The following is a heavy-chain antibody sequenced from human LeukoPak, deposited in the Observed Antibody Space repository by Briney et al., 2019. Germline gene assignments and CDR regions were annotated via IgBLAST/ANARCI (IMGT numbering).Heavy chain of an antibody. D-gene: IGHD6-19*01. Sequence: TGGSLRLSCAASGFTFSSYWMSWVRQAPGKGLEWVANIKQDGSEKYYVDSVKGRFTISRDNAKNSLYLQMNSLRAEDTAVYYCARDSYSSGWYSHYFDYWGQGTLVTVSS. V-gene: IGHV3-7*01. J-gene: IGHJ4*02. CDR3: ARDSYSSGWYSHYFDY. CDR2: IKQDGSEK. CDR1: GFTFSSYW.